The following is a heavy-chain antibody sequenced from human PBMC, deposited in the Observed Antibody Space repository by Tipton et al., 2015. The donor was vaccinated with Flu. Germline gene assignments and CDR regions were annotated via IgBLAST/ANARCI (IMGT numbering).Heavy chain of an antibody. D-gene: IGHD6-19*01. CDR3: ARDQRFSSGYDY. Sequence: QLVQSGGGVVQPGRSLRLSCAASGFTFSSYGMHWVRQAPGKGLEWVAVIWYDGSNKYYADSVKGRFTISRDNSKNTLYLQMNSLRAEDTAVYYCARDQRFSSGYDYWGQGTLVTVSS. V-gene: IGHV3-33*01. J-gene: IGHJ4*02. CDR1: GFTFSSYG. CDR2: IWYDGSNK.